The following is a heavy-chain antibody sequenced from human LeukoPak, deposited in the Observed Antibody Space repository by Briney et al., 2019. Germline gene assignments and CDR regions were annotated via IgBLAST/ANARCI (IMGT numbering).Heavy chain of an antibody. V-gene: IGHV4-38-2*01. D-gene: IGHD4-17*01. J-gene: IGHJ4*02. CDR1: GFTFSNYW. CDR3: ARATVTIAVDY. Sequence: GSLRLSCAASGFTFSNYWMHWVRQAPGKGLEWIGSIYHSGSTYYNPSLKSRVTISVDTSKNQFSLKLSSVTAADTAVYYCARATVTIAVDYWGQGTLVTVSS. CDR2: IYHSGST.